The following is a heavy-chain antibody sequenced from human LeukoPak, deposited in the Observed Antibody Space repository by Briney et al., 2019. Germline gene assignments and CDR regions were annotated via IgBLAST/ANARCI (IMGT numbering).Heavy chain of an antibody. CDR3: AREYYDILTGNRMGYYFDY. CDR1: GGSISSGDYY. J-gene: IGHJ4*02. Sequence: SQTLSLTCTVSGGSISSGDYYWSWIRQPPGKGLEWIGYIYYSGSTYYNPSLKSRVTISVHTSKNQFSLKLSSVTAADTAVYYCAREYYDILTGNRMGYYFDYWGQGTLVTVSS. CDR2: IYYSGST. V-gene: IGHV4-30-4*01. D-gene: IGHD3-9*01.